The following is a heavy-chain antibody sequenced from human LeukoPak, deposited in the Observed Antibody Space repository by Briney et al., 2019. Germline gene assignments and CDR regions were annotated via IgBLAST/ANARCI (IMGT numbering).Heavy chain of an antibody. CDR1: GFTFNNYW. CDR3: AREMPGGASFLEQ. Sequence: GGSLRLSCAVSGFTFNNYWMTWVRHAPGKGLEWVAHIHERGRYQHYVDSVRGRFTLSRQNTKRVLYLQMGSLRAGDTAVYYCAREMPGGASFLEQWGHRALVTVSS. J-gene: IGHJ4*03. V-gene: IGHV3-7*01. D-gene: IGHD5-18*01. CDR2: IHERGRYQ.